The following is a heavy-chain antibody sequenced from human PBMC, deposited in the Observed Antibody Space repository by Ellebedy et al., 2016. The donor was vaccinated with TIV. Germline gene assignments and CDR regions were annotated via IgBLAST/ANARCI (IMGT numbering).Heavy chain of an antibody. CDR3: ARDGSGDYVFDY. Sequence: ASVKVSXKASGYTFTSYDINWVRQATGQGLEWMGWMNPNSGNTGYAQKFQGRVTMTRDTSTSTVYMELSSLRSEDTAVYYCARDGSGDYVFDYWGQGTLVTVSS. CDR1: GYTFTSYD. CDR2: MNPNSGNT. J-gene: IGHJ4*02. D-gene: IGHD3-10*01. V-gene: IGHV1-8*01.